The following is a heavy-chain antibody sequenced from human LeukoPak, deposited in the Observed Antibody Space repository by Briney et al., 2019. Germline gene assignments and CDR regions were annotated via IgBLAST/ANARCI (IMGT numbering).Heavy chain of an antibody. CDR1: SGSISTSNYY. D-gene: IGHD6-13*01. J-gene: IGHJ5*02. V-gene: IGHV4-39*07. CDR3: ARSHSSSWYKGWFDP. CDR2: IYYSGST. Sequence: IPSETLSLTCTVSSGSISTSNYYWGWIRQPPGKGLEWIGSIYYSGSTYYNPSLKSRVTISVDTSKNQFSLKLSSVTAADTAVYYCARSHSSSWYKGWFDPWGQGTLVTVSS.